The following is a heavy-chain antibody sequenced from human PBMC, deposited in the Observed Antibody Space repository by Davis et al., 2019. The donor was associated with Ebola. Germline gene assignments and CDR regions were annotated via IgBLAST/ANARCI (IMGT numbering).Heavy chain of an antibody. V-gene: IGHV4-59*01. CDR2: SYYSGST. Sequence: SETLSLTCSVSGGSISSYYWSWIRQPPGKGLEWIGCSYYSGSTHYNPSLKRRVTVSLDTSKNQFSLKLSSVTAADTAVYYCARDSPDYHDSSGYYWYFDLWGRGTLVTVSS. D-gene: IGHD3-22*01. CDR3: ARDSPDYHDSSGYYWYFDL. J-gene: IGHJ2*01. CDR1: GGSISSYY.